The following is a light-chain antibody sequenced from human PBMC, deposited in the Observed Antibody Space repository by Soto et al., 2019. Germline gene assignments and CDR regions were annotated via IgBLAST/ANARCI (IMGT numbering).Light chain of an antibody. J-gene: IGKJ1*01. Sequence: DIQMTQSPSTLSASVGDRVTITCRASQSLNGWLAWFQKKPGKAPKVLIYKVSNLESGVPLSFSGSGSETEFTLTISSLQPDDFATYYCQQYNSNWWTFGQGTKVEMK. V-gene: IGKV1-5*03. CDR3: QQYNSNWWT. CDR2: KVS. CDR1: QSLNGW.